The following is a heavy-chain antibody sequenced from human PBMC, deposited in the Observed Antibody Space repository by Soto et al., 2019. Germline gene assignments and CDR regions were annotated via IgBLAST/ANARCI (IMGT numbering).Heavy chain of an antibody. V-gene: IGHV4-61*01. CDR3: VIDTYSHDSRGFYRYVDT. CDR1: GDSVSRSKYH. Sequence: QVQLQESGPGLVKPSETMSLTCSVSGDSVSRSKYHWTWIRQSPGKGLEWLGYIFYTGITEYNPSLESRISLSLDTSKNQYSLKLTSLTAADTAVYYCVIDTYSHDSRGFYRYVDTWGPGTLVAV. D-gene: IGHD3-22*01. J-gene: IGHJ4*02. CDR2: IFYTGIT.